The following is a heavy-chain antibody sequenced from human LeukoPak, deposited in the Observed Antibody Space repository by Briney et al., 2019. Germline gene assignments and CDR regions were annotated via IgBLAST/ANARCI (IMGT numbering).Heavy chain of an antibody. V-gene: IGHV4-59*12. CDR1: GGSISSYY. CDR3: ARCLYYYDSSGYYSPPSFDY. J-gene: IGHJ4*02. D-gene: IGHD3-22*01. Sequence: SETLSLTCTVSGGSISSYYWSWIRQPPGKGLEWIGYIYYSGSTNYNPSLKSRVTISVDTSKNQFSLKLSSVTAADTAVYYCARCLYYYDSSGYYSPPSFDYWGQGTLVTVSS. CDR2: IYYSGST.